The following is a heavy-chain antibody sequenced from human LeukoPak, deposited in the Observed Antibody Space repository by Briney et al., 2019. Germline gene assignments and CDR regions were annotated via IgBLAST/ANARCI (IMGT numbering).Heavy chain of an antibody. V-gene: IGHV3-30*02. CDR1: GISFSSFG. CDR3: AKRQNYYDNSGYYYLDY. CDR2: IRYDGHNK. D-gene: IGHD3-22*01. J-gene: IGHJ4*02. Sequence: PGGSLRLSCAASGISFSSFGMHWVRQAPGKGLEWVAFIRYDGHNKYYADSVKGRFTISRDNSKNTLYLQMNSLRPEDTAVYYCAKRQNYYDNSGYYYLDYWGQGNLVTVSS.